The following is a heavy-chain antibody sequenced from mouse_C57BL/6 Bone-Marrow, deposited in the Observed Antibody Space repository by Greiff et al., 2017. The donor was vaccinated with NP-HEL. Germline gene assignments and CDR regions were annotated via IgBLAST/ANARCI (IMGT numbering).Heavy chain of an antibody. CDR2: INPYNGGT. CDR1: GYTFTDYY. CDR3: ARFNGYPAWFAY. D-gene: IGHD2-2*01. J-gene: IGHJ3*01. Sequence: EVKLQQSGPVLVKPGASVKMSCKASGYTFTDYYMNWVKQSHGKSLEWIGVINPYNGGTSYNQKFKGKATLTVDKSSSTAYMELNSLTSEDSAVYYCARFNGYPAWFAYWGQGTLVTVSA. V-gene: IGHV1-19*01.